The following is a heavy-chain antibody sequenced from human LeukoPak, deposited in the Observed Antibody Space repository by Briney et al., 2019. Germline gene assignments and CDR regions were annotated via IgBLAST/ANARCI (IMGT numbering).Heavy chain of an antibody. V-gene: IGHV3-23*01. D-gene: IGHD3-3*01. CDR1: GFTFSSYA. CDR2: ISGSGGST. J-gene: IGHJ4*02. Sequence: GGSLRLSCAASGFTFSSYAISRVRQAPGKGLEWVSAISGSGGSTYYADSVKGRFTISRDNSKNTLYLQMNSLRAEDTAVYYCAKESDFWSGYYRSNFDYWGQGTLVTVSS. CDR3: AKESDFWSGYYRSNFDY.